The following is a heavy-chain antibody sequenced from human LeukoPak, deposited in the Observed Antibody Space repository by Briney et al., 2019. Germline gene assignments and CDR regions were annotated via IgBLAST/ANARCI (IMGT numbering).Heavy chain of an antibody. CDR1: GYTFTSYD. J-gene: IGHJ5*02. CDR2: MNPNSGNT. CDR3: ARRRQSIAAAKGYNWFDP. Sequence: ASVKVPCKASGYTFTSYDINWVRQATGQGLEWMGWMNPNSGNTGYALKFQGRVTITRNTSISTAYMELSSLRSEDTAVYYCARRRQSIAAAKGYNWFDPWGQGTLVTVSS. V-gene: IGHV1-8*03. D-gene: IGHD6-13*01.